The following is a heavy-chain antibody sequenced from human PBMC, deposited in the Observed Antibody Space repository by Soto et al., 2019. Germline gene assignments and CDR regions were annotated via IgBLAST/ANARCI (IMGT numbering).Heavy chain of an antibody. CDR3: AKASGAPMVDYYYYGMDV. V-gene: IGHV3-30*18. CDR2: ISYDGSNK. J-gene: IGHJ6*02. D-gene: IGHD3-16*01. Sequence: QVQLVESGGGVVQLGRSLRLSCSASGFTFSSYGMHWVRQAPGKGLEWVAVISYDGSNKYYADSVKGRFTISRDNSKNTLYLQMNSLRAEDTAVYYCAKASGAPMVDYYYYGMDVWGQGTTVTVSS. CDR1: GFTFSSYG.